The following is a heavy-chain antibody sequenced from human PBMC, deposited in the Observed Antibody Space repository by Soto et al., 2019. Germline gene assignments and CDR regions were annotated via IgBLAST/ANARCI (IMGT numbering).Heavy chain of an antibody. Sequence: GASVKVSCKASGYTFTGYYMHWVRQAPGQGLEWMGWINPNSGGTNYAQKFQGWVTMTRDTSISTAYMELSRLRSDDTAVYYCARSRGSPYYDILTGYSYYYYGMDVWGQGTTVTVSS. D-gene: IGHD3-9*01. J-gene: IGHJ6*02. CDR2: INPNSGGT. CDR1: GYTFTGYY. V-gene: IGHV1-2*04. CDR3: ARSRGSPYYDILTGYSYYYYGMDV.